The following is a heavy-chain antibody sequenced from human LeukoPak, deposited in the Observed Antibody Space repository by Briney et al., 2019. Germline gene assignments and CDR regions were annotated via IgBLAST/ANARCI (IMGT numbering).Heavy chain of an antibody. Sequence: PSETLSLTCTVSGGSVTSGSYYWSWIRQPPGKGLEWIAYIYYSGSPNYNPSLKSRVTISLDTSKNQFSLKLSSVTAADTGVYYCARGGYSSSWLSYWGQGTLVTVSS. V-gene: IGHV4-61*01. D-gene: IGHD6-13*01. CDR1: GGSVTSGSYY. J-gene: IGHJ4*02. CDR3: ARGGYSSSWLSY. CDR2: IYYSGSP.